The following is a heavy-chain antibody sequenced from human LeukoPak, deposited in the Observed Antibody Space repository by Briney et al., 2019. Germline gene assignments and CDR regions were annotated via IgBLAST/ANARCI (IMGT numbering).Heavy chain of an antibody. V-gene: IGHV3-30-3*01. CDR3: ARDVGYCSGTSCYLKKIFDY. D-gene: IGHD2-2*01. CDR2: ISYDGSNK. Sequence: GGSLRLSCAASGFTFSSYAMHWVRQAPGKGLEWVAVISYDGSNKYYADSVKGRFTISRDNSKNTLYLQMNSLRAEDTAVYYCARDVGYCSGTSCYLKKIFDYWGQGTLVTVSS. J-gene: IGHJ4*02. CDR1: GFTFSSYA.